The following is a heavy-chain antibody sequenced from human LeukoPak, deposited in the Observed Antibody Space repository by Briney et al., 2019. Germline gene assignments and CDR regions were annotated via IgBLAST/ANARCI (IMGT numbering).Heavy chain of an antibody. D-gene: IGHD5-18*01. CDR3: ARAPWIQLWARRGFDY. J-gene: IGHJ4*02. Sequence: PSETLSLTCTVSGGSISSYYWSWIRQPAGKGLEWIGRIYTSGSTNYNPSLKSRVTMSVDTSKNQFSLKLSSVTAADTAVYYCARAPWIQLWARRGFDYWGQGTLVTVSS. CDR2: IYTSGST. V-gene: IGHV4-4*07. CDR1: GGSISSYY.